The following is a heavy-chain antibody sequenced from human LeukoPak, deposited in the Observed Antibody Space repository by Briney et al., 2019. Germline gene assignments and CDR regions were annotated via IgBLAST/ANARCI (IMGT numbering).Heavy chain of an antibody. J-gene: IGHJ6*02. V-gene: IGHV1-18*01. CDR2: TSVYNGNT. CDR1: GYTFTSYG. D-gene: IGHD2-15*01. CDR3: ARVRYYGMDV. Sequence: ASVKVSCKASGYTFTSYGISWVRQAPGQGLEWMGWTSVYNGNTNYAQKLQGRVTMTTDTSTSTAYMDLRSLRSDDTAVYYCARVRYYGMDVWGQGTTVIVSS.